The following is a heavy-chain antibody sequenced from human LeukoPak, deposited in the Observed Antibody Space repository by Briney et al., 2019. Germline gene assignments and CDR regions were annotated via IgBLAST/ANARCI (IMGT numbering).Heavy chain of an antibody. CDR1: GFTFGSYW. J-gene: IGHJ4*02. CDR3: SRAVSNGYYNLYFDS. Sequence: SGGSLRLSCAASGFTFGSYWMNWVRQAPGKGLEWVANIKQDGNEKFYVDSVKGRFTISRDNAKNSLCLQMNSLRAEDTAVYYCSRAVSNGYYNLYFDSWGQGTLVTVSS. D-gene: IGHD3-9*01. V-gene: IGHV3-7*04. CDR2: IKQDGNEK.